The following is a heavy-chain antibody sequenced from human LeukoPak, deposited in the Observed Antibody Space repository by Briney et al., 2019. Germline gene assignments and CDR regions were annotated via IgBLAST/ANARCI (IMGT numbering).Heavy chain of an antibody. Sequence: SETLSLTCTVSGGSIGTYYWSWIRQPPGKGLEFIGFVYYTGSTDYNPSLKSRVTISLDTSMNQFSLKLSSVTAADTAVYFCARSYNSLGYFYYGMGVWGQGTTVTVSS. V-gene: IGHV4-59*01. J-gene: IGHJ6*02. D-gene: IGHD1-1*01. CDR1: GGSIGTYY. CDR2: VYYTGST. CDR3: ARSYNSLGYFYYGMGV.